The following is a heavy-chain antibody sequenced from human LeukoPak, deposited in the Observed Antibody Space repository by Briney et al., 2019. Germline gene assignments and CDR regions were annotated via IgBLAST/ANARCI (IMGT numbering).Heavy chain of an antibody. CDR1: AFTFSNYA. V-gene: IGHV3-23*01. CDR3: AKTPYSNGWYYFDA. CDR2: IYGSGGST. D-gene: IGHD6-19*01. J-gene: IGHJ4*02. Sequence: PGGSLRLSCAASAFTFSNYAMTWVRQAPGKGLEWISVIYGSGGSTYYADSVKGRFTISRDNSKNTLSLQMNSLRAEDTAVYYCAKTPYSNGWYYFDAWGQGTLVTVSS.